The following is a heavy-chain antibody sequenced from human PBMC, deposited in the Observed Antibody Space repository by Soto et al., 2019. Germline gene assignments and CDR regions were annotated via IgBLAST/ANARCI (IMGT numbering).Heavy chain of an antibody. D-gene: IGHD2-15*01. CDR1: GYSFTSYW. Sequence: PGESLKISCKGSGYSFTSYWISWVRQMPGKGLEWVGRIDPSDSYTNYSPSFQGHVTISADKSISTAYLQWSSLKASDTAMYYCARDDLGYCSGGSCYAVSWFDPWGQGTLVTVSS. V-gene: IGHV5-10-1*01. CDR3: ARDDLGYCSGGSCYAVSWFDP. CDR2: IDPSDSYT. J-gene: IGHJ5*02.